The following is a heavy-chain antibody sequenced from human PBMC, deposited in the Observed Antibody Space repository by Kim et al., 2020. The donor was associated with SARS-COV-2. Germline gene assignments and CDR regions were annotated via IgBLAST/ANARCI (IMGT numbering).Heavy chain of an antibody. J-gene: IGHJ5*02. CDR2: ISAYNGNT. Sequence: ASVKVSCKASGYTFTSYGISWVRQAPGQGLEWMGWISAYNGNTNYAQKLQGRVTMTTDTSTSTAYMELRSLRSDDTAVYYCARDFYSSSWYYNWFDPWGQGTLVTVSS. CDR3: ARDFYSSSWYYNWFDP. V-gene: IGHV1-18*01. CDR1: GYTFTSYG. D-gene: IGHD6-13*01.